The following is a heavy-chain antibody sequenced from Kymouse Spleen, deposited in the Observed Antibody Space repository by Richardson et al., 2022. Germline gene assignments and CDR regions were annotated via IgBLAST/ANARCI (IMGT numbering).Heavy chain of an antibody. D-gene: IGHD6-13*01. J-gene: IGHJ6*02. CDR3: ARRIAAARDYGMDV. Sequence: QLQLQESGPGLVKPSETLSLTCTVSGGSISSSSYYWGWIRQPPGKGLEWIGSIYYSGSTYYNPSLKSRVTISVDTSKNQFSLKLSSVTAADTAVYYCARRIAAARDYGMDVWGQGTTVTVSS. CDR1: GGSISSSSYY. CDR2: IYYSGST. V-gene: IGHV4-39*01.